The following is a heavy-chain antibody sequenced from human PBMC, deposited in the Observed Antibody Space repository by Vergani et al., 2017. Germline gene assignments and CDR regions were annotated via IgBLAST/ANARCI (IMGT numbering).Heavy chain of an antibody. V-gene: IGHV5-51*03. CDR3: ARIVVVVAEEIDAFDI. D-gene: IGHD2-15*01. CDR2: IYPGDSDT. J-gene: IGHJ3*02. CDR1: GYSLTSYW. Sequence: EVQLVQSGAEVKKPGESLKISCKGSGYSLTSYWIGWVRQMPGKGLEWMGIIYPGDSDTRYSPSFQGQVTISADKSISTAYLQWSSLKASDTAMYYCARIVVVVAEEIDAFDIWGQGTMVTVSS.